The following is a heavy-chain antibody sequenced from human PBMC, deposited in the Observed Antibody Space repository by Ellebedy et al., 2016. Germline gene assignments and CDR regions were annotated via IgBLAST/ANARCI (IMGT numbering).Heavy chain of an antibody. V-gene: IGHV3-30*18. CDR3: AKDLPSRVVVGPDAFDI. Sequence: GGSLRLSXAASGFTFSTYGMHWVRQAPGKGLEWVAVISYDGSNTYYADSVKGRFTISRDNSKNTLYLQMNSLRAEDTAVYYCAKDLPSRVVVGPDAFDIWGQGTMVTVSS. CDR1: GFTFSTYG. CDR2: ISYDGSNT. D-gene: IGHD2-21*01. J-gene: IGHJ3*02.